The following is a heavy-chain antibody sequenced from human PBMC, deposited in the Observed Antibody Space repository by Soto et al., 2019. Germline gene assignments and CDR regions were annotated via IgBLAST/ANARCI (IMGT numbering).Heavy chain of an antibody. V-gene: IGHV3-23*01. J-gene: IGHJ4*02. D-gene: IGHD6-19*01. Sequence: GGSLGLSCAASGFTFSSYAVSWVRQAPGKGLEWVSAISGSGGSTYYADSVKGRFTISRDNSKNTLYLQMNSLRAEDTAVYYCARRSSGWYFDYWGQGTLVTVSS. CDR1: GFTFSSYA. CDR2: ISGSGGST. CDR3: ARRSSGWYFDY.